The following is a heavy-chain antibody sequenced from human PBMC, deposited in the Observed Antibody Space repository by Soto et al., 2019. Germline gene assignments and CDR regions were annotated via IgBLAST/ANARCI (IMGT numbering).Heavy chain of an antibody. D-gene: IGHD1-1*01. J-gene: IGHJ6*02. CDR3: ARGRNWNHVYYYYYGMDV. CDR2: INHSGST. Sequence: SETLSLTCAVYGGSFSGYYWSWIRQPPGKGLEWIGEINHSGSTNYNPSLKSRVTISVDTSKNQFSLKLSSVTAADTAVYYCARGRNWNHVYYYYYGMDVWGQGTTVTVSS. CDR1: GGSFSGYY. V-gene: IGHV4-34*01.